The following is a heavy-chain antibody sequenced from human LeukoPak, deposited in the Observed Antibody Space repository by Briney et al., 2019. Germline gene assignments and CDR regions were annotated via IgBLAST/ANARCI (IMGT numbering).Heavy chain of an antibody. J-gene: IGHJ3*02. CDR3: ACLTTADAFDI. CDR1: GGSIGSYY. CDR2: IYDSGST. D-gene: IGHD3-22*01. Sequence: SETLSLTCTVSGGSIGSYYWSWIRQPPGKGLEWIGYIYDSGSTNYNPSLKSRVTISVVTSKNQFSLKLSSVTAADTAVYYCACLTTADAFDIWGQGTMVTVSS. V-gene: IGHV4-59*01.